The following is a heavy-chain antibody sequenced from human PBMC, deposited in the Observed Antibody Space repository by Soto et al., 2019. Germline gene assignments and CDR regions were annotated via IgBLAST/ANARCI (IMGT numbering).Heavy chain of an antibody. CDR1: GGTFSSYA. CDR3: ARDLESVLDGSGSYYDPGFDY. V-gene: IGHV1-69*06. CDR2: IIPIFGTA. J-gene: IGHJ4*02. Sequence: SVKVSCKASGGTFSSYAISWVRQAPGQGLEWMGGIIPIFGTANYAQKFQGRVTITADKSTSTAYMELSSLRSEDTAVYYCARDLESVLDGSGSYYDPGFDYWGQGTLVTVSS. D-gene: IGHD3-10*01.